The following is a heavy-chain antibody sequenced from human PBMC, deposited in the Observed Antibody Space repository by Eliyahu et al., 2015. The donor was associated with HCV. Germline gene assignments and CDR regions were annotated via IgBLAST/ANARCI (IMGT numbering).Heavy chain of an antibody. CDR2: ISYDGSNK. CDR1: GFXFXXXA. J-gene: IGHJ4*02. CDR3: ASGKEQKYYYGSGSFDY. Sequence: QVQLVESGGGVVQPGRSLRLSCSAXGFXFXXXAMHWVRQAPGKGLEWVAVISYDGSNKYYADSVKGRFTISRDNSKNTLYLQMNSLRAEDTAVYYCASGKEQKYYYGSGSFDYWGQGTLVTVSS. V-gene: IGHV3-30-3*01. D-gene: IGHD3-10*01.